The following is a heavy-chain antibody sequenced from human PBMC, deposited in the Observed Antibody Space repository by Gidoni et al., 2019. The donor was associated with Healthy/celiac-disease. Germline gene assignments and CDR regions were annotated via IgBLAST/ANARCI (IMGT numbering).Heavy chain of an antibody. CDR1: GDRVSSNSAA. V-gene: IGHV6-1*01. D-gene: IGHD2-2*01. J-gene: IGHJ6*02. Sequence: QVQLQQSGPGLVKPSQTLSLTCAIPGDRVSSNSAAWNWIRQSPSRGLEWLGRTYYRSKWYNDYAVSVKSRITINPDTSKNQFSLQLNSVTPEDTAVYYCARDQIVVVPAASTYYYYYGMDVWGQGTTVTVSS. CDR2: TYYRSKWYN. CDR3: ARDQIVVVPAASTYYYYYGMDV.